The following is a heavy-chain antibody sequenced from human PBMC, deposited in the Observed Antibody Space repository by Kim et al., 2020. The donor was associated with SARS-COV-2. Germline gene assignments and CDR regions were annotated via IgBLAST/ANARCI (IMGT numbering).Heavy chain of an antibody. V-gene: IGHV4-39*01. Sequence: SETLSLTCTVSGGSISSSRHYWVWIRQPPGQGLEGIGSIYYSGSAYYNPSLNSRVIISADTSKNQLPLKLDSVTAADTAEYFCAGHSEDYYMGVWGRGST. CDR3: AGHSEDYYMGV. J-gene: IGHJ6*03. CDR1: GGSISSSRHY. CDR2: IYYSGSA.